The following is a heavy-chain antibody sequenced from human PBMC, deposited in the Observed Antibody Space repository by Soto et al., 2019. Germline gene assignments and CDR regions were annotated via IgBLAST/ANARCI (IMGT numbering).Heavy chain of an antibody. J-gene: IGHJ5*02. CDR3: ARDGGDGSGSYADSWFDP. CDR1: GGSISSGGYY. V-gene: IGHV4-31*02. D-gene: IGHD3-10*01. Sequence: TSETLSLTCTVSGGSISSGGYYWSWIRQHPGKGLEWIGYIYYSGSTYYNPSLKSRVTISVDTSKNQFSLKLSSVTAADTAVYYCARDGGDGSGSYADSWFDPWGQGTLVTVSS. CDR2: IYYSGST.